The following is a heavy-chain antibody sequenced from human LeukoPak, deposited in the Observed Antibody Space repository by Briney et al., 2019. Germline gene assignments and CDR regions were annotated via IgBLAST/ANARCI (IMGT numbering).Heavy chain of an antibody. V-gene: IGHV4-39*01. CDR3: AAPYSGGYHGLDI. Sequence: SETLSLTCTVSGGSISSNKYYWGWIRQPPGKGLEWIGSIYYSGSTYYNPSLKSRVTISVDTSKNQFSLKLSSVTAADTAVFYCAAPYSGGYHGLDIWGQGTMVTVSS. J-gene: IGHJ3*02. CDR2: IYYSGST. D-gene: IGHD1-26*01. CDR1: GGSISSNKYY.